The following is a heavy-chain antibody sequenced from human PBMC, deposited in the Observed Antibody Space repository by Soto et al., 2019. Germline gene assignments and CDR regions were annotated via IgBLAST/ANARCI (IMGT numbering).Heavy chain of an antibody. CDR2: ISYDGSYQ. CDR3: AQDGRSGSVTRPDH. D-gene: IGHD1-26*01. J-gene: IGHJ4*02. Sequence: QVQLVQSGAEVKKPGASVKVSCKASGFTFKSYGMHWVRQAPGKGLEWVAVISYDGSYQYYSDSVKGRFTISRDNSKNTLNLQMNSLRVEDSAMYYCAQDGRSGSVTRPDHWGQGTLVTVSS. V-gene: IGHV3-30*18. CDR1: GFTFKSYG.